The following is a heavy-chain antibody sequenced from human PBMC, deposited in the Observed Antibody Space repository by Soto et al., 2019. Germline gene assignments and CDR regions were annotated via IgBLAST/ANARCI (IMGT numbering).Heavy chain of an antibody. J-gene: IGHJ3*02. CDR1: GGSISSSSYY. V-gene: IGHV4-39*07. Sequence: SETLSLTCTVSGGSISSSSYYWGWIRQPPGKGLEWLGSIYYSGSTYYKPSKKKRVTISVDTSKNQFSLKLSSVTAADPAVYYCARCGYSGYDDAFDIWGQGTMVTVSS. CDR2: IYYSGST. D-gene: IGHD5-12*01. CDR3: ARCGYSGYDDAFDI.